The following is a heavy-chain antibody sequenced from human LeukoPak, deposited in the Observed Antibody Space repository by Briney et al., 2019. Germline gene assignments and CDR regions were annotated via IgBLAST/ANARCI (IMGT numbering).Heavy chain of an antibody. CDR2: IYYSGAT. V-gene: IGHV4-30-4*08. J-gene: IGHJ3*02. D-gene: IGHD3-9*01. CDR3: ARRTTTYYNILAGHSAFDI. CDR1: GASISSGGTF. Sequence: SETLSLTCTVSGASISSGGTFWTWIRQHPGKGLEWVGCIYYSGATYYNPSLKSRITISVDTSKNQFSLRLNSVTAADTAVYYCARRTTTYYNILAGHSAFDIWGQGTMITVSS.